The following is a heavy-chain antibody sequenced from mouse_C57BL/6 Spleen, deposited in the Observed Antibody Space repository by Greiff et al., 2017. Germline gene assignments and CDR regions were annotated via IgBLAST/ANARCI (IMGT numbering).Heavy chain of an antibody. CDR1: GYTFTSYW. J-gene: IGHJ2*01. Sequence: VQLQQPGAELVMPGASVKLSCKASGYTFTSYWMHWVKQRPGQGLEWIGEIDPSDSYTNYNQKVKGKSTLTVDKSSSTAYMQLSSLTSEDSAVYYCARGAGSTYYFDYWGQGTTLTVSS. CDR2: IDPSDSYT. D-gene: IGHD1-1*01. CDR3: ARGAGSTYYFDY. V-gene: IGHV1-69*01.